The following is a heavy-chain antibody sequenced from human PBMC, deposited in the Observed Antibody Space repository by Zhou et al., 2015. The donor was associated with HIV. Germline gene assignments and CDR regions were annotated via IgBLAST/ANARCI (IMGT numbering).Heavy chain of an antibody. CDR1: GYTFASYG. J-gene: IGHJ4*02. D-gene: IGHD4-23*01. V-gene: IGHV1-18*01. CDR3: ARDYGGNSLFDY. Sequence: QVQLVQSGVEVKKPGASVKVSCKASGYTFASYGISWVRQAPAQGLEWMGWISTSNGDTKYAQKFLGRVTMTTDTSTSTAYMELRNLRSDDTAVYYCARDYGGNSLFDYWGQGTLVTVSS. CDR2: ISTSNGDT.